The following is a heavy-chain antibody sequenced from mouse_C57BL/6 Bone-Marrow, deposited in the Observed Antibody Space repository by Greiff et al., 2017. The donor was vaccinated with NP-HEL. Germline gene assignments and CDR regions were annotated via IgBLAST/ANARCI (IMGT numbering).Heavy chain of an antibody. V-gene: IGHV1-81*01. CDR2: IYPRSGNT. Sequence: QVQLKESGAELARPGASVKLSCKASGYTFTSYGISWVKQRTGQGLEWIGEIYPRSGNTYYNEKFKGKATLTADKSSSTAYMELRSLTSEDSAVYFCANYYGSSYVGYFDVWGTGTTVTVSS. CDR3: ANYYGSSYVGYFDV. D-gene: IGHD1-1*01. CDR1: GYTFTSYG. J-gene: IGHJ1*03.